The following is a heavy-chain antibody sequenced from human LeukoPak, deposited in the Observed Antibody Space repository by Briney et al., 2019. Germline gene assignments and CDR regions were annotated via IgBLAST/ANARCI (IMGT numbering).Heavy chain of an antibody. J-gene: IGHJ6*03. CDR3: ARGEVYYYYYYYMDV. V-gene: IGHV4-59*01. CDR1: GGSISSYY. D-gene: IGHD3-16*01. CDR2: IYYSGST. Sequence: SETLSLTCTVSGGSISSYYWSWIRQPPGKGLEWIGYIYYSGSTNYNPSLKSRVTISVDTSKNQFSLKLSSVTAADTAVYYCARGEVYYYYYYYMDVWGKGTTVTVSS.